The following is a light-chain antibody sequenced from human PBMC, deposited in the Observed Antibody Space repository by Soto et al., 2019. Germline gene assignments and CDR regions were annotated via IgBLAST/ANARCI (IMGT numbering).Light chain of an antibody. CDR3: QQYNRLIT. CDR2: DAT. V-gene: IGKV1-5*01. J-gene: IGKJ5*01. CDR1: QSINNY. Sequence: DIQMTQSPSTLSASVGDRVTITCRASQSINNYLAWYQQKPGKAPKLLVYDATSLESGVSSRFSGSGYGTDFTLSINNLQPDDFATYYCQQYNRLITFGQGTRLEIK.